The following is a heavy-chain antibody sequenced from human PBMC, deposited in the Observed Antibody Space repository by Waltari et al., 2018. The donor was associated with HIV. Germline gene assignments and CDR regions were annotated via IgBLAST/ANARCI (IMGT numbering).Heavy chain of an antibody. J-gene: IGHJ4*02. Sequence: EVQLVESGGGLVQPGGSLRLSCAASGFTFSSYTMNWVRQAPGKGLEWVSYISSSSTTISYADSVKGRFTISRDNAKNSLFLQMNSLRAEDTAVYYCARDTYYFDYWGQGTLVTVSS. CDR3: ARDTYYFDY. CDR2: ISSSSTTI. CDR1: GFTFSSYT. V-gene: IGHV3-48*01. D-gene: IGHD3-16*01.